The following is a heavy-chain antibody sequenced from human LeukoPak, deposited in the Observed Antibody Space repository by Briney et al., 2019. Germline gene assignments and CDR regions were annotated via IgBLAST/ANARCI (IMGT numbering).Heavy chain of an antibody. CDR3: ARHCSSTSCYMRVSYYYYGMDV. CDR2: ISSSSSYI. CDR1: GFTFSSYS. D-gene: IGHD2-2*02. Sequence: GGSLRLFCAASGFTFSSYSMNWVRQAPGKGLEWVSSISSSSSYIYYADLVKGRFTISRDNAKNSLYLQMNSLRAEDTAVYYCARHCSSTSCYMRVSYYYYGMDVWGQGTTVTVSS. V-gene: IGHV3-21*01. J-gene: IGHJ6*02.